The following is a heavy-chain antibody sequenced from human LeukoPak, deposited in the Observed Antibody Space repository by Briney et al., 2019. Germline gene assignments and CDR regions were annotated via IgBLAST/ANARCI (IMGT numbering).Heavy chain of an antibody. V-gene: IGHV4-39*07. CDR1: GGSISSSSYY. J-gene: IGHJ3*02. CDR3: ARDHHSTTDAFDI. Sequence: SETLSLTCTVSGGSISSSSYYWGWIRQPPGKGLEWIGSIYYSGSTYYNPSLKSRVTISVDTSKNQFSLKLSSVTAADTAVYYCARDHHSTTDAFDIWGQGTMVTVSS. D-gene: IGHD6-13*01. CDR2: IYYSGST.